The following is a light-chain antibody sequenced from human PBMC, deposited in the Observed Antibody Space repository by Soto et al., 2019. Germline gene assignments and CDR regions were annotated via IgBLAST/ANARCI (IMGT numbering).Light chain of an antibody. Sequence: DIVLTQSPGTLSLSPGERATLSCRASQTVSSSYLAWYQQKPGQAPRLLIYGASSRATGIPDRFSGSGSGTDFTLTISSLQSDDFAVYYCQQYNTWPWTFGQGTKVEIK. J-gene: IGKJ1*01. V-gene: IGKV3-20*01. CDR1: QTVSSSY. CDR3: QQYNTWPWT. CDR2: GAS.